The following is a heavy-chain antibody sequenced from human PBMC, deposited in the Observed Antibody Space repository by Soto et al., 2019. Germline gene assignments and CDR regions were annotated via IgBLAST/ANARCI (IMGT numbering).Heavy chain of an antibody. CDR2: ISAYNGNT. J-gene: IGHJ4*02. Sequence: ASVKASSRTSGYTFTSYGISWVRPAPGQGLEWMGWISAYNGNTNYAQKLQGRVTMTTDTSTSTAYMELRSLRSDDTAVYYCARVVPAAYYDILTGPFFDYWGQGTLVTSPQ. V-gene: IGHV1-18*01. CDR1: GYTFTSYG. CDR3: ARVVPAAYYDILTGPFFDY. D-gene: IGHD3-9*01.